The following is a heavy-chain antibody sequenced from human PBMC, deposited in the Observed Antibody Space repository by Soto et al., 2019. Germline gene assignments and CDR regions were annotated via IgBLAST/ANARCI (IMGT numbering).Heavy chain of an antibody. V-gene: IGHV1-18*04. J-gene: IGHJ4*02. CDR1: GYTFTSYG. CDR3: ATRIAVAGLFDY. D-gene: IGHD6-19*01. CDR2: ISAYNGNT. Sequence: QVQLVQSGAEVKKPGASVKVSCKASGYTFTSYGISWVRQAPGQGLEWMGWISAYNGNTNYAQKFQGRVTITADESTSTAYMELSSLRSEDTAVYYCATRIAVAGLFDYWGQGTLVTVSS.